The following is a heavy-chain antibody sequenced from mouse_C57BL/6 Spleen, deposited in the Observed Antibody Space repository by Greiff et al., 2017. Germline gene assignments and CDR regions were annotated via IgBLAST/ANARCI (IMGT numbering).Heavy chain of an antibody. J-gene: IGHJ1*03. D-gene: IGHD1-1*01. CDR1: GYSITSGYY. Sequence: EVQRVESGPGLVKPSQSLSLTCSVTGYSITSGYYWNWIRQFPGNKLEWMGYISYDGSNNSNPSLKNRISITRDTSKNQFFLKLNSVTTEDTATYYCAREGALITTVPYWYFDVWGTGTTVTVSS. V-gene: IGHV3-6*01. CDR2: ISYDGSN. CDR3: AREGALITTVPYWYFDV.